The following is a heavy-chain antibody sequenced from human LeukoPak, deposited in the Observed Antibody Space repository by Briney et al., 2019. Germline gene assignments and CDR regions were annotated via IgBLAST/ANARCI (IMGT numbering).Heavy chain of an antibody. D-gene: IGHD5-12*01. CDR2: IRSSSSTI. J-gene: IGHJ3*02. Sequence: QTGGSLRLSCEASGFTFSNYSMNWVRQAPGKGLEWVSYIRSSSSTIYYADSVKGRFTISRDNAKNSLYLQINSLRAEDTAVYYCARGGSGYRDAFDIWGQGTMVTVSS. V-gene: IGHV3-48*01. CDR3: ARGGSGYRDAFDI. CDR1: GFTFSNYS.